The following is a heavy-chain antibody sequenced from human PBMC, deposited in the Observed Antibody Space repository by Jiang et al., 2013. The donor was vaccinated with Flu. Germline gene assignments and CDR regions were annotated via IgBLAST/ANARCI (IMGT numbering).Heavy chain of an antibody. CDR2: IVVGSGNT. J-gene: IGHJ3*02. CDR1: GFTFTSSA. Sequence: GAEVKKPGTSVKVSCKASGFTFTSSAMQWVRQARGQRLEWIGWIVVGSGNTNYAQKFQERVTITRDMSTSTAYMELSSLRSEDTAVYYCAVNTVRYGDYEPDAFDIWGQGTMVTVSS. V-gene: IGHV1-58*02. CDR3: AVNTVRYGDYEPDAFDI. D-gene: IGHD4-17*01.